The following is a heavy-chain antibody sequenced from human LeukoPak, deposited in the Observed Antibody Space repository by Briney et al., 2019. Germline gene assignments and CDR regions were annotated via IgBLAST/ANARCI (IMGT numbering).Heavy chain of an antibody. CDR2: INPDSGDT. CDR3: ARDFGATVYYLDV. D-gene: IGHD3-16*01. Sequence: VASVKVSCKASGYIFTGYYIHWVRQAPGQGLEWMGWINPDSGDTNYAQKFHGRVTITRDTSISTAYMQLSKLRSDDTAVYYCARDFGATVYYLDVWGKGTTVIVSS. CDR1: GYIFTGYY. V-gene: IGHV1-2*02. J-gene: IGHJ6*03.